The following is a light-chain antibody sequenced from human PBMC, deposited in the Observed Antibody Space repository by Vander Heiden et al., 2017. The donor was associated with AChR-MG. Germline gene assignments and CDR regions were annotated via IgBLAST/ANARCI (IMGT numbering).Light chain of an antibody. J-gene: IGKJ2*01. CDR2: GAS. Sequence: EIVLTQSPGTLSLSPGERATLSCRASQSVTSYYLAWYQQKPGQAPRLLIYGASSRATGIPDRFSGSGSGTDFTLTIGRLEPEDSAVYYCQQDGSLPSTFGQGTKLEIK. CDR3: QQDGSLPST. CDR1: QSVTSYY. V-gene: IGKV3-20*01.